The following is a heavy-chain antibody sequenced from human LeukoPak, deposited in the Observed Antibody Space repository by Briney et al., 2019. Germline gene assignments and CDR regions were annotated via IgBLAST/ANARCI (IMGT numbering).Heavy chain of an antibody. D-gene: IGHD3-16*01. Sequence: GGSLRLSFQAFGFTLGVFWRNWAGRAPGKGLEWVASINHNGNVNYYVDSVKSRFTISRDNAKNSLYLQMSNLRAEDTAVYFCARGGGLDVWGQGATVTVSS. CDR3: ARGGGLDV. CDR1: GFTLGVFW. J-gene: IGHJ6*02. V-gene: IGHV3-7*03. CDR2: INHNGNVN.